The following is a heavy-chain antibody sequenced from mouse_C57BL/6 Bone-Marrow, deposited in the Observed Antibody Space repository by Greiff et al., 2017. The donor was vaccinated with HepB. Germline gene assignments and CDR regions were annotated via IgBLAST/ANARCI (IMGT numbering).Heavy chain of an antibody. J-gene: IGHJ2*01. CDR2: IDPSDSYT. CDR3: ARGGYYFRFDY. CDR1: GYTFTSYW. V-gene: IGHV1-69*01. D-gene: IGHD2-3*01. Sequence: QVQLQQPGAELVMPGASVKLSCKASGYTFTSYWMHWVKQRPGQGLEWIGEIDPSDSYTNYNQKFKGKSTLTVDKSSSTAYMQLSSLTSEDSAVYYCARGGYYFRFDYWGRGTTLTVTS.